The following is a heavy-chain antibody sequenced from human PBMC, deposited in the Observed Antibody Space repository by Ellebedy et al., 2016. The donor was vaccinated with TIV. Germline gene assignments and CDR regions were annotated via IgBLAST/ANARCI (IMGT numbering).Heavy chain of an antibody. D-gene: IGHD5-18*01. CDR1: GGSFSGYY. J-gene: IGHJ6*02. CDR3: VRISSLDTGMVGPDYGTDV. Sequence: GSLRLSCAVYGGSFSGYYWSWIRQPPGKGLEWIGEINHSGSTNYNPSLKSRVTVSVDTSKNQFSLKLSSVTAADTAVYYCVRISSLDTGMVGPDYGTDVWGQGTTVTVSS. CDR2: INHSGST. V-gene: IGHV4-34*01.